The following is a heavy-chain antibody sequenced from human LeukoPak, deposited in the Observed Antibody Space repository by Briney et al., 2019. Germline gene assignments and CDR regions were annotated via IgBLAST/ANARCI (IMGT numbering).Heavy chain of an antibody. Sequence: PGRSLRLSGAASGFTFSSYGMHWVRQAPGKGLEWVAVISYDGSNKYYADSVKGRFTISRDNSKNTLYLQMNSLRAEDTAVYYCAKGEAYYDSSGVFDYWGQGTLVTVSS. CDR1: GFTFSSYG. CDR2: ISYDGSNK. CDR3: AKGEAYYDSSGVFDY. V-gene: IGHV3-30*18. D-gene: IGHD3-22*01. J-gene: IGHJ4*02.